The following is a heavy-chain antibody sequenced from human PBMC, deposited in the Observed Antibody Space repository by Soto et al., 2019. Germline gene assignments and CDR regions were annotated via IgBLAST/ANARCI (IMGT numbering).Heavy chain of an antibody. CDR1: GFTFSSYS. V-gene: IGHV3-21*01. CDR2: ISSSSSYI. Sequence: GGSLRLSCAASGFTFSSYSMNWVRQAPGKGLERVSSISSSSSYIYYADSVKGRFTISRDNAKNSLYLQMNSLRAEDTAVYFCARDREYCSSTSCYPTAFDIWGQGTMVTVSS. D-gene: IGHD2-2*01. CDR3: ARDREYCSSTSCYPTAFDI. J-gene: IGHJ3*02.